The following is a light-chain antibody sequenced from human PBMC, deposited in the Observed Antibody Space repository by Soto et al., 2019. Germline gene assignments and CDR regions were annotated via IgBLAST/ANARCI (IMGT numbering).Light chain of an antibody. CDR1: SSVVGGYNY. CDR2: SVS. Sequence: QSVLTQPASVSGSPGQSITISCTGTSSVVGGYNYVSWYQHHPGKAPKLMISSVSSRPSGVSNRFSGSKSGNTASLTISGLQPDDEADYYCSSYTSSDTYVFGTGTKVTVL. J-gene: IGLJ1*01. CDR3: SSYTSSDTYV. V-gene: IGLV2-14*03.